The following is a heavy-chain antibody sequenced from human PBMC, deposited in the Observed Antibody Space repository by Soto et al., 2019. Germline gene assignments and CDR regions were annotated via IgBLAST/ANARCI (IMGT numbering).Heavy chain of an antibody. D-gene: IGHD3-3*01. V-gene: IGHV1-69*13. CDR3: ARGSQNYDFWSGYFVYFDY. Sequence: SVKVSCKASGGTFSSYAISWVRQAPGQGLEWMGGIIPIFGTANYAQKFQGRVTITADESTSTAYMELSSLRSEDTAVYYCARGSQNYDFWSGYFVYFDYWGQGTLVTVS. J-gene: IGHJ4*02. CDR2: IIPIFGTA. CDR1: GGTFSSYA.